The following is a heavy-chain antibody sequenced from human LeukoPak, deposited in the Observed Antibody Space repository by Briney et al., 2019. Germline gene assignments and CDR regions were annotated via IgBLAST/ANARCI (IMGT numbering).Heavy chain of an antibody. D-gene: IGHD6-13*01. Sequence: PSETLSLTCTASGGSISSYYWSWIRQPAGKGLEWIGRIYTSGSTNYNPSLKSRVTMSVDTSKNQFSLKLSSVTAADTAVYYCAGEYSSSWYVNYWGQGTLVTVSS. CDR3: AGEYSSSWYVNY. J-gene: IGHJ4*02. CDR2: IYTSGST. V-gene: IGHV4-4*07. CDR1: GGSISSYY.